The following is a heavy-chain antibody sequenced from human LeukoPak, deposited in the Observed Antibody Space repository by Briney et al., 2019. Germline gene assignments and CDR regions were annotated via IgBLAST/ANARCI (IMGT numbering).Heavy chain of an antibody. V-gene: IGHV1-46*03. J-gene: IGHJ4*02. CDR1: GYTFTSYY. CDR2: INPSGGST. CDR3: AIVGATILDY. Sequence: ASVKVSCKASGYTFTSYYMHWVRQAPGQGLEWMGIINPSGGSTSYAQKFQGGVTMTRDTSTSTVYMELSSLRSEDMAVYYCAIVGATILDYWGQGTLVTVSS. D-gene: IGHD1-26*01.